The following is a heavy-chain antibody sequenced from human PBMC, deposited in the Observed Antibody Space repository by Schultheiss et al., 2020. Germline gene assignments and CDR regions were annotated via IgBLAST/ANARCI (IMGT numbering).Heavy chain of an antibody. CDR1: GGSISSYY. CDR3: AMSPATYYYDSSGYYTPLGAFDI. V-gene: IGHV4-59*08. CDR2: IYYSGST. Sequence: SQTLSLTCTVSGGSISSYYWSWIRQPPGKGLEWIGYIYYSGSTNYNPSLKSRVTMSVDTSKNQFSLKLSSVTAADTAVYYCAMSPATYYYDSSGYYTPLGAFDIWGQGTMVTVSS. J-gene: IGHJ3*02. D-gene: IGHD3-22*01.